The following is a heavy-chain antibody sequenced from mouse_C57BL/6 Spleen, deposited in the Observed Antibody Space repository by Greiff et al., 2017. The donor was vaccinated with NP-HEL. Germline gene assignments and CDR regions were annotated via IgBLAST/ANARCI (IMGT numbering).Heavy chain of an antibody. CDR1: GFTFNTYA. V-gene: IGHV10-3*01. J-gene: IGHJ4*01. CDR3: VRVEYYGSQPAMDY. Sequence: EVQGVESGGGLVQPKGSLKLSCAASGFTFNTYAMHWVRQAPGKGLEWVARIRSKSSNYATYYADSVKDRFTISRDDSQSMLYLQMNNLKTEDTAMYYCVRVEYYGSQPAMDYWGQGTSVTVSS. CDR2: IRSKSSNYAT. D-gene: IGHD1-1*01.